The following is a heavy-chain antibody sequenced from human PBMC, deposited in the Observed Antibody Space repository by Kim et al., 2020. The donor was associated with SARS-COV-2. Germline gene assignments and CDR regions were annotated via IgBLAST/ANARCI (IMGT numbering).Heavy chain of an antibody. D-gene: IGHD6-19*01. CDR1: GDSMNTYY. V-gene: IGHV4-59*01. J-gene: IGHJ5*02. CDR2: IYYSGSS. CDR3: ARGHSSGSYNWFDP. Sequence: SETLSLTCTVSGDSMNTYYWSWMRQPPGKGLEWIGYIYYSGSSNSNPSLKGRVTISLDTSKNQFSLKLTSVTAADTAVYYCARGHSSGSYNWFDPWGQGTLVTVSS.